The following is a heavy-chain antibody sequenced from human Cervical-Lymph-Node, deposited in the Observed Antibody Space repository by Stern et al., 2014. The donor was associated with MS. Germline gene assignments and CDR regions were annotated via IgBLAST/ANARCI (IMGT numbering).Heavy chain of an antibody. CDR2: ISHDDTFK. CDR3: ARDVTGTLDY. Sequence: VQLVESGGGVVPPGRSLRLSCSVSGFTFSSYGMHWVRQAPGKGLEWVAVISHDDTFKNYADSVKGRFTISRDNSLNTLYLDMNSLKSEDTAVYHCARDVTGTLDYWGQGTLVTVSS. V-gene: IGHV3-30*03. CDR1: GFTFSSYG. D-gene: IGHD1/OR15-1a*01. J-gene: IGHJ4*02.